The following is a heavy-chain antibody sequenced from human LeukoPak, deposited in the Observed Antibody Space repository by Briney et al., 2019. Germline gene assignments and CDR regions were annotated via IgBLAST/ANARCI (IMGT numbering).Heavy chain of an antibody. Sequence: GGSLRLSCAASGSTFSGHLLHWVRQAPGKGLEWAGGTAYDGAEKYYADSVRGRFAISRDNSKSTVYLEMNSLRPEDAAVYYCAREGDRHFTFDYWGRGTLVTVSS. CDR3: AREGDRHFTFDY. CDR1: GSTFSGHL. CDR2: TAYDGAEK. J-gene: IGHJ4*02. D-gene: IGHD2/OR15-2a*01. V-gene: IGHV3-30*01.